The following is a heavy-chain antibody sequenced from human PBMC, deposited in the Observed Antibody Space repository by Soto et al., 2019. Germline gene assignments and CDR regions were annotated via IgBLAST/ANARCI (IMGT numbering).Heavy chain of an antibody. CDR1: GFTVSRNY. D-gene: IGHD3-22*01. J-gene: IGHJ4*02. CDR3: ARGTSSGYYDFDY. CDR2: IYSGGST. V-gene: IGHV3-53*01. Sequence: VGSLRLSCAASGFTVSRNYMSWVRQAPGKGLEWVSVIYSGGSTYYADSVKGRFTISRDNSKNTLYLQMNSLRAEDTAVYYCARGTSSGYYDFDYWGQGTLVTVSS.